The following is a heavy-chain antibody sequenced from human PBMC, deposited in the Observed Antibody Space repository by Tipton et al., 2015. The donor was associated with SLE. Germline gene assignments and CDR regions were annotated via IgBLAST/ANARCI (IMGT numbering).Heavy chain of an antibody. V-gene: IGHV3-7*01. CDR2: IKQDGSEE. J-gene: IGHJ5*02. CDR3: AKSVWEGYCTTSCHPNWFDP. D-gene: IGHD2-8*01. CDR1: GFTFSDYW. Sequence: GSLRLSCAASGFTFSDYWMSWVRQAPGKGLEWVAKIKQDGSEENYVDSVKGRFTISRDNAKNSLYLQMNSLRAEDTAVYYCAKSVWEGYCTTSCHPNWFDPWGQGTLVTVSS.